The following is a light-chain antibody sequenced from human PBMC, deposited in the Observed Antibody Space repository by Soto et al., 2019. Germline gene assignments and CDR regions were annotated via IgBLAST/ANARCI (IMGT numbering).Light chain of an antibody. CDR1: QSISSSY. J-gene: IGKJ2*01. CDR2: AAS. V-gene: IGKV3-20*01. Sequence: EIVLTQSPGTLSLSPGEGATLSCRASQSISSSYLAWYQQKHGQAPRLLIYAASSRATGIPDRLSGSGSGTDFTLTHSTLDPEDFAVYYCHLYGSSHMFFFCHGTKLEIK. CDR3: HLYGSSHMFF.